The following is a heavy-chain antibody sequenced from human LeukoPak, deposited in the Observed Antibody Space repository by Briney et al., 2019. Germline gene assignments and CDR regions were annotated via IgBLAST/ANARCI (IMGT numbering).Heavy chain of an antibody. V-gene: IGHV4-31*03. J-gene: IGHJ4*02. CDR2: IYYSGST. CDR1: GGSISSGGYY. CDR3: ARDMGSYSSSWYATDDRVFDY. Sequence: SETLSLTCTVSGGSISSGGYYWSWIRQHPGKGLEWIGYIYYSGSTYYNPSLKSRVTISVDTSKNQFSLKLSSVTAEDTAVYYCARDMGSYSSSWYATDDRVFDYWGQGTLVTVSS. D-gene: IGHD6-13*01.